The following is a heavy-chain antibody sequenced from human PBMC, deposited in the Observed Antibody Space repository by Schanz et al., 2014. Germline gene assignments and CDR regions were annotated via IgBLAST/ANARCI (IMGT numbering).Heavy chain of an antibody. CDR1: GGSISSGGYY. Sequence: QVQLQESGPGLVKPSQTLSLTCTVSGGSISSGGYYWSWIRQHPGKGLEWIGYIYYSGSTYYNPSLKSRVTISVDKSKNQFSRKVRSVTAADTAVYYCARDSLRGATGGYGMDVWGQGTTVTVSS. CDR3: ARDSLRGATGGYGMDV. CDR2: IYYSGST. J-gene: IGHJ6*02. D-gene: IGHD2-8*02. V-gene: IGHV4-31*03.